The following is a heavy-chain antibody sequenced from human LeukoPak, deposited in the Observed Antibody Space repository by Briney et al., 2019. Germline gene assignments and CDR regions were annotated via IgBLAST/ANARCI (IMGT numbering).Heavy chain of an antibody. Sequence: ASVKVSCKASGYTFTCYYMHWVRQAPGQGLEWMGWINPNSGGTNYAQKFQGRVTMTRDTSISTAYMELSRLRSDDTAVYYCARDPHGAQWLAHFDYWGQGTLVTVSS. D-gene: IGHD6-19*01. J-gene: IGHJ4*02. CDR2: INPNSGGT. CDR3: ARDPHGAQWLAHFDY. CDR1: GYTFTCYY. V-gene: IGHV1-2*02.